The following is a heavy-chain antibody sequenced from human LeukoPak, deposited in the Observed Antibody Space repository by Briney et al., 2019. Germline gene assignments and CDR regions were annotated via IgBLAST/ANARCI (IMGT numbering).Heavy chain of an antibody. CDR1: GGSISSSSYY. V-gene: IGHV4-39*01. D-gene: IGHD4-17*01. CDR3: ASSLTTVMNDAFDI. CDR2: IYYSGST. Sequence: SETLSLTCTVSGGSISSSSYYWGWIRQPPGKGLEWIGSIYYSGSTYYNPSLKSRVTISVDTSKNQFSLKLSSVTAADAAVYYCASSLTTVMNDAFDIWGQGTMVTVSS. J-gene: IGHJ3*02.